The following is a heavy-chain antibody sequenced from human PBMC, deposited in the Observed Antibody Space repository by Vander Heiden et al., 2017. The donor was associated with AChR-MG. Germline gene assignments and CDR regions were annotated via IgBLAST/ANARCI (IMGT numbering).Heavy chain of an antibody. CDR3: ARSKKDVVPAALDY. J-gene: IGHJ4*02. D-gene: IGHD2-2*01. CDR1: GGSISSYY. CDR2: IYYSGST. V-gene: IGHV4-59*13. Sequence: QVQLQESGPGLVKPSETLSLTCTVPGGSISSYYWSWIRQPPGKGLEWIGDIYYSGSTNYNPSLRSRVTISVDTSKNQFSLKLSSVTAADTAVYYCARSKKDVVPAALDYWGQGTLVTVSS.